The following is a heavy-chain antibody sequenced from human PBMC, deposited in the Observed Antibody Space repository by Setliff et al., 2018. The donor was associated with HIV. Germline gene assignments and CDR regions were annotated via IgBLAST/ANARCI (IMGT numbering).Heavy chain of an antibody. CDR3: ARGPRDYDSSGYTS. D-gene: IGHD3-22*01. CDR1: GFTFNNFG. Sequence: GGSLRLSCAASGFTFNNFGMSWVRQAPGKGLEWLSYISSSGTTTYYADSVKGRFTISRDNAKNSVLLQMNSLRADDTALYYCARGPRDYDSSGYTSWGQGTLVTVSS. CDR2: ISSSGTTT. V-gene: IGHV3-11*01. J-gene: IGHJ4*02.